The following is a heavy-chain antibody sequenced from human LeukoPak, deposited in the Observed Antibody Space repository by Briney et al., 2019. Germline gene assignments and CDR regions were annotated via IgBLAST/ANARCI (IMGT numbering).Heavy chain of an antibody. CDR3: ARVAYYYDSSGYGFDY. CDR2: ISSSGSTI. Sequence: GGSLRLSCAASGFTFSDYYMSWIRQAPGKGLEWVSYISSSGSTIYYADSVKGRFTISRDNAKNSLYLQMNSLRAEDTAVYYCARVAYYYDSSGYGFDYWGQGTLVTVSS. D-gene: IGHD3-22*01. CDR1: GFTFSDYY. V-gene: IGHV3-11*01. J-gene: IGHJ4*02.